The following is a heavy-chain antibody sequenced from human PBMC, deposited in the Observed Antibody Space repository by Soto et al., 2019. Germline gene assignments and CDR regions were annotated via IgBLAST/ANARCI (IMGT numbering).Heavy chain of an antibody. CDR2: MQPSTGRT. J-gene: IGHJ4*02. D-gene: IGHD1-26*01. Sequence: QVQLVQSGAEVREPGASVKVSCKASGYSFTSLDINWVRQTAGQGLEWMGWMQPSTGRTGYAQKFQGRVTMTRDTSINTADMGLPTLPSADTAFYYCARGVRAGVDYWGQGTLVTVSS. V-gene: IGHV1-8*01. CDR1: GYSFTSLD. CDR3: ARGVRAGVDY.